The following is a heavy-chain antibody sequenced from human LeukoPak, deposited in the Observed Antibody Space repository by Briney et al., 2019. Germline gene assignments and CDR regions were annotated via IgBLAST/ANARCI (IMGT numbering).Heavy chain of an antibody. CDR2: INPNSGGT. Sequence: GASVKVSCKASGYTFTGYYMHWVRQAPGQGLEWMGWINPNSGGTNYAQKFQGRVTMTRDTSISTAYMELRSLRSDDTAVYYCARVDCSYTSCRNFHYYSGLDVWGQGTTVIVSS. CDR3: ARVDCSYTSCRNFHYYSGLDV. J-gene: IGHJ6*02. V-gene: IGHV1-2*02. CDR1: GYTFTGYY. D-gene: IGHD2-2*01.